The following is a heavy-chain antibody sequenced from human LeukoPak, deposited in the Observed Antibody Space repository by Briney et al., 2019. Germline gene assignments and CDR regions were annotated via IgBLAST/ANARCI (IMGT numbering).Heavy chain of an antibody. CDR3: ARAPQAAVPSWFDP. Sequence: GGSLTLSCAASGFTFSSYWMHWVRHAPGKGLVWVSRINSDGSSTSYADSVKGRFTISRDNAKNTLYLQMNSLRAEDTAVYYCARAPQAAVPSWFDPWGQGTLVTVSS. CDR1: GFTFSSYW. D-gene: IGHD6-13*01. V-gene: IGHV3-74*01. CDR2: INSDGSST. J-gene: IGHJ5*02.